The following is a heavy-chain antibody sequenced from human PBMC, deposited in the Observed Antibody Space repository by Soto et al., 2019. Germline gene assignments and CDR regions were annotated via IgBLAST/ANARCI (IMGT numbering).Heavy chain of an antibody. J-gene: IGHJ6*02. Sequence: SETLSLTCTVSGGSISSYYWSWIRQPPGKGLEWIGYIYYSGSTNYNPSLKSRVTISVDTSKNQFSLKLSSVTAADTAVYYCARAHGDYVEPYYGMDVWGQGTTVTVSS. CDR1: GGSISSYY. D-gene: IGHD4-17*01. CDR2: IYYSGST. CDR3: ARAHGDYVEPYYGMDV. V-gene: IGHV4-59*01.